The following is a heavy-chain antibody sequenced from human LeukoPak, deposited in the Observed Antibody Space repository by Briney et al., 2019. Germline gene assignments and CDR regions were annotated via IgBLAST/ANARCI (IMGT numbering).Heavy chain of an antibody. J-gene: IGHJ4*02. CDR1: GFTVSSYT. D-gene: IGHD3-3*01. CDR2: ISGSGGST. CDR3: AKGAKGFWSGYYLGY. Sequence: PGGSLRLSCAASGFTVSSYTMSWVRQAPGKGLEWVSTISGSGGSTYYAESVKGRFTISRDNSKNMLYLQMNSLRAEDTAVYYCAKGAKGFWSGYYLGYWGQATVVTVSS. V-gene: IGHV3-23*01.